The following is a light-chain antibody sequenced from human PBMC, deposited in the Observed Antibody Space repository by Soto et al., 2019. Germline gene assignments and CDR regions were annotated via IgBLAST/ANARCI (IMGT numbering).Light chain of an antibody. V-gene: IGKV1-5*01. CDR2: DAS. CDR3: QHYTLSSGP. CDR1: QDIVTY. Sequence: DIPMTQSPSAVSASVGDSVTISCRASQDIVTYVAWYQQKPGRAPKLLIFDASTLLPEVPPRFRGAGSGSDFTLTISSLQPDDFAVYYCQHYTLSSGPFGQGTRV. J-gene: IGKJ1*01.